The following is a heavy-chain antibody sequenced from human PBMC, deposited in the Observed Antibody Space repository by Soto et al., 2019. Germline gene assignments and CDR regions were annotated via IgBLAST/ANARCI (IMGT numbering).Heavy chain of an antibody. CDR2: ISPYNGRT. J-gene: IGHJ6*02. Sequence: ASVNVSFKASGYSFTSYGIAWVWQAPGQGPELMGWISPYNGRTNYAQNVKGRVVMTTXXXXXXVXLXLXSXTSDXTAMYYCGRCRTDSYAMDVWGPGTTVTVSS. CDR1: GYSFTSYG. D-gene: IGHD2-8*02. CDR3: GRCRTDSYAMDV. V-gene: IGHV1-18*01.